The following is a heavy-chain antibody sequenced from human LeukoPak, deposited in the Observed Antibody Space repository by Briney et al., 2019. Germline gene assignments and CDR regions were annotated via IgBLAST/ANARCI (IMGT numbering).Heavy chain of an antibody. CDR1: GYTFTGYY. J-gene: IGHJ3*02. V-gene: IGHV1-2*02. CDR3: ARGRKRFNSSGRDAFDI. Sequence: GASVKVSFKASGYTFTGYYMHWVRQAPGQGLEWMGWINPNSGGTNYAQKFQGRVTMTRETPISTAYMQMSRLRSDDTAVYYCARGRKRFNSSGRDAFDIWGQGTMVTVSS. D-gene: IGHD6-19*01. CDR2: INPNSGGT.